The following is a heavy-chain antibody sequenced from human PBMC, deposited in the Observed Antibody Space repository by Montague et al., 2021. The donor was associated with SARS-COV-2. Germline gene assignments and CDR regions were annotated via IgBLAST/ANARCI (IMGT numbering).Heavy chain of an antibody. CDR2: INQSRRT. V-gene: IGHV4-34*01. J-gene: IGHJ4*02. CDR3: ARRGSSVWGVNVSAELDY. D-gene: IGHD3-10*01. Sequence: SETLSLTCAVYGGSFSGYYWSWIRQPPEKGLEWIGEINQSRRTNNNPSLKSRVIISVDTSKNQFSLKLSSVTAADTAVYYCARRGSSVWGVNVSAELDYWGQGILVIISS. CDR1: GGSFSGYY.